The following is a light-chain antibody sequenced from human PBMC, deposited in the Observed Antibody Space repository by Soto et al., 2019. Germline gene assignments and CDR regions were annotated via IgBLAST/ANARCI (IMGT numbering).Light chain of an antibody. V-gene: IGKV1-9*01. CDR1: QDIRSY. CDR2: LAS. CDR3: QQLNGYPLT. Sequence: DIQLTQSPSFLSASVGDRVTITCRASQDIRSYLAWYQQKPGKAPNLLIYLASTLQSGVPSRFSGSGSGTEFTLTISSLRPEDFATYYCQQLNGYPLTFGGGTKVDIK. J-gene: IGKJ4*01.